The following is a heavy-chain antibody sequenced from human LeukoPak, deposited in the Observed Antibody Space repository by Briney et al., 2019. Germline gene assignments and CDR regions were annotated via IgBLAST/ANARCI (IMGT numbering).Heavy chain of an antibody. J-gene: IGHJ4*02. V-gene: IGHV3-48*03. CDR1: RFTFSSYE. D-gene: IGHD3-16*01. Sequence: GGSLRLSCAASRFTFSSYEMNWVRQAPGKGLEWVSYISSTGSLKYYADSVKGRFTISRDNVRNSLYLQMNSLRVEDTAVYYCARDGAPRTDYWGQGTLVTVSS. CDR2: ISSTGSLK. CDR3: ARDGAPRTDY.